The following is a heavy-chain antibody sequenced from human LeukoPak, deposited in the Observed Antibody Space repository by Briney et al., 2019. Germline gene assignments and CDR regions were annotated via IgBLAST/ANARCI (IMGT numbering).Heavy chain of an antibody. D-gene: IGHD2-2*02. Sequence: SETLSLTCTVSGGSISSSSYYWGWIRRPPGKGLEWIGSIYYSGSTYYNPSLKSRVTISVDTSKNQSSLKLSSVTAADTAVYYCEGGCSSTSCYRRSDYWGQGTLVTVSS. CDR3: EGGCSSTSCYRRSDY. CDR1: GGSISSSSYY. V-gene: IGHV4-39*07. J-gene: IGHJ4*02. CDR2: IYYSGST.